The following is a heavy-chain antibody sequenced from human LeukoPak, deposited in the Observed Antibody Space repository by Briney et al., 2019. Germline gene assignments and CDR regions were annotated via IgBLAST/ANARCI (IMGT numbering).Heavy chain of an antibody. Sequence: PGGSLRLSCAVSGFTFSNEAMGWVRQLRGGGLEWVSTISPGGGTTYYAESMKGRFTISRDNSKSTLYLEMNSLRVEDTAVYYCTKVLSGSSNWALRVFDYWGQGALVTVSS. V-gene: IGHV3-23*01. CDR2: ISPGGGTT. J-gene: IGHJ4*02. D-gene: IGHD4-11*01. CDR1: GFTFSNEA. CDR3: TKVLSGSSNWALRVFDY.